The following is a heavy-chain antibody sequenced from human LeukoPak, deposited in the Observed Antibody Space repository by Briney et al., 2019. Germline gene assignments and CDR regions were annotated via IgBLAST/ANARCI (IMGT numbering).Heavy chain of an antibody. CDR3: ARNFGYGDYL. V-gene: IGHV3-74*01. J-gene: IGHJ5*02. CDR1: GFAFSRYY. D-gene: IGHD4-17*01. Sequence: GGSLRLSCTASGFAFSRYYIHWVRQAPGNGLVWVSRISPDGTKADYADSVKGRFTVSRDNAQNTLYLQMNSLRAEDSAAYFCARNFGYGDYLWGQGTLVTVSS. CDR2: ISPDGTKA.